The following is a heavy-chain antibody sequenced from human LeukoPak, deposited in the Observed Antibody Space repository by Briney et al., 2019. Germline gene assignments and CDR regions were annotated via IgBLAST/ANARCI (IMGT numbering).Heavy chain of an antibody. CDR1: GVTLRSYA. J-gene: IGHJ5*02. D-gene: IGHD6-19*01. Sequence: PGGSLRLSCAASGVTLRSYAMTWVRQAPGKGLEWVSAISGSGSSTYYADSVKGRFTISRDNSKNTLSLQMHSLRAEDTAVYYCARDGAAAVACPTWGQGTLVTVSS. CDR3: ARDGAAAVACPT. CDR2: ISGSGSST. V-gene: IGHV3-23*01.